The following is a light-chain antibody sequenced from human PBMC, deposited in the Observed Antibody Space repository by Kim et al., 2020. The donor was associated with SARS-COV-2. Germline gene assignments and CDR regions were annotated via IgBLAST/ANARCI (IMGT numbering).Light chain of an antibody. J-gene: IGKJ5*01. V-gene: IGKV1-33*01. CDR1: QDVSGF. CDR3: QQYHSRPIT. Sequence: AAVGDREPITCQASQDVSGFLNWYHQKPGKAPEHLIYDVSHLETGVPPRFSVGGSGKDFSLASSGLQAEDVGTYYCQQYHSRPITFGRGTRLEIK. CDR2: DVS.